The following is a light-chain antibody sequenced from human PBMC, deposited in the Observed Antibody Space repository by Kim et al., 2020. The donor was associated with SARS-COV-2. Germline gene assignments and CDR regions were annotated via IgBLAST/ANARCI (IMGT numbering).Light chain of an antibody. CDR3: QQYNEWPSWT. CDR2: GAS. Sequence: TLSSRTTKSIATHLAWYQQKPGQAPRLLIYGASIRAPGIPARFSGSGSGTDFSLTISNLQSEDSAIYYCQQYNEWPSWTFGQGTKVDIK. V-gene: IGKV3D-15*03. J-gene: IGKJ1*01. CDR1: KSIATH.